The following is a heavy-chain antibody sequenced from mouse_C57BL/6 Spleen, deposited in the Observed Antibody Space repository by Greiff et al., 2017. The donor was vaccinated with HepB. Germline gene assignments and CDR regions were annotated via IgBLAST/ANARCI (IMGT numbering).Heavy chain of an antibody. CDR1: GFNIKGYY. V-gene: IGHV14-1*01. Sequence: EVQLQQSGAELVRPGASVKLSCTASGFNIKGYYMHWVKQRPEQGLEWIGRIDPEDGDTEYAPKFQGKATMTADTSSNTAYLQLSSLTSEDTAVYYCTTGYYDYDGGAWFAYWGQGTLVTVSA. CDR2: IDPEDGDT. J-gene: IGHJ3*01. CDR3: TTGYYDYDGGAWFAY. D-gene: IGHD2-4*01.